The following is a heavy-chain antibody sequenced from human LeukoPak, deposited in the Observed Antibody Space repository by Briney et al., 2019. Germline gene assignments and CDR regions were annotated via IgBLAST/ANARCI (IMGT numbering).Heavy chain of an antibody. CDR3: VRSGSGSYDY. V-gene: IGHV6-1*01. CDR2: TYYRSRWYT. D-gene: IGHD1-26*01. CDR1: GHSVSSNSGA. Sequence: SQTLSRTCAISGHSVSSNSGAWNWIRHSPSRGLEWLGRTYYRSRWYTDYGVSVKGRITINPDTSKNQFSLQLNSVTPEDTAVYYCVRSGSGSYDYWGQGTLVTVSS. J-gene: IGHJ4*02.